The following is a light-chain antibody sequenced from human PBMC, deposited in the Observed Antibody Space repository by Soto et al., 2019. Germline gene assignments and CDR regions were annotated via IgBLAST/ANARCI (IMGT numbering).Light chain of an antibody. CDR1: QAINNY. V-gene: IGKV1-17*03. Sequence: DIQMTQSPSAMSASVGDRVTITCRASQAINNYLAWFQQKPGKVPKRLIYTASSLQSGVPSRFSGSGSGTEFTLTISSLQPEDSATYYCLQHKSYPITFGHGTRLEIK. CDR3: LQHKSYPIT. CDR2: TAS. J-gene: IGKJ5*01.